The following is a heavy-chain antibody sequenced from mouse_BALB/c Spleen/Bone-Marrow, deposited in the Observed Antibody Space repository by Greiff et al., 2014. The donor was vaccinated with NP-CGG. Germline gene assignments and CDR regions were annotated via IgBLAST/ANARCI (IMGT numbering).Heavy chain of an antibody. CDR1: GYAFSSYW. CDR3: ARGGRLTGYYFDY. D-gene: IGHD4-1*01. Sequence: QVQLQQSGAELVRPGSSVKISCKASGYAFSSYWMNWAKQRPGQGLEWIGQIYPGDGDTNYNGNFKDKATLTTDKSSTTAYMQLSSLTSEDSAVYFCARGGRLTGYYFDYWGQGTTLTVSS. J-gene: IGHJ2*01. V-gene: IGHV1-80*01. CDR2: IYPGDGDT.